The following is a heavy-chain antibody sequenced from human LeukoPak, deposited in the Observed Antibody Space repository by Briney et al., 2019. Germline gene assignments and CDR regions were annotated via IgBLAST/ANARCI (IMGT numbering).Heavy chain of an antibody. Sequence: PGGSLRLSCAASGFSFSAYAMSWVRQAPGKGLEWVSVISGSGASTYYADSVKGRFTISRDNSKNTVYLQMNSLRAEDTAFYYCARGFLDFDFWGHGTLVTVSS. V-gene: IGHV3-23*01. D-gene: IGHD3-3*01. J-gene: IGHJ4*01. CDR3: ARGFLDFDF. CDR2: ISGSGAST. CDR1: GFSFSAYA.